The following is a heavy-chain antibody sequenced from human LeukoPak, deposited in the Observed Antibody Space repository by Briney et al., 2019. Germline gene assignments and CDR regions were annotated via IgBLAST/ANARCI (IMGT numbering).Heavy chain of an antibody. CDR2: INHSGST. V-gene: IGHV4-34*01. CDR1: GGSFSGYY. CDR3: ARGVPGATRMDV. J-gene: IGHJ6*02. D-gene: IGHD1-26*01. Sequence: SETLSLTCAVCGGSFSGYYWSWIRQPPGKGREWIGEINHSGSTNYNPSLKSRVTISVDTSKNQFSLKLSSVTAADTAVYCCARGVPGATRMDVWGQGTTVTVSS.